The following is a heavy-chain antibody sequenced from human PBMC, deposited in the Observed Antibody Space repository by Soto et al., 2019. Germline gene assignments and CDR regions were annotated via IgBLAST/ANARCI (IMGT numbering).Heavy chain of an antibody. Sequence: GGSLRLSCAASGFTFSSYAMSWVRQAPGKGLEWASAISGSGGSTYYADSVKGRFTISRDNSKNTLYLQMNSLRAEDTAVYYCAKDHGSATTGGYWGQGTLVTVSS. J-gene: IGHJ4*02. D-gene: IGHD2-8*02. CDR3: AKDHGSATTGGY. V-gene: IGHV3-23*01. CDR2: ISGSGGST. CDR1: GFTFSSYA.